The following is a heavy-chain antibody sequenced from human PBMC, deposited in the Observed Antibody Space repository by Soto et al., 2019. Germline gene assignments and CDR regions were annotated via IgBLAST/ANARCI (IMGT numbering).Heavy chain of an antibody. Sequence: QVQLVESGGGVVQPGTSLRLSCAASGFTFSRYGMHWVRQAPGKGLEWVAFIWYDGSNKYYADSVKGRFTISRDNSKNTLYVQMNSLRAGDTAVYYCARDYRFFDWFAPQFYHYALDVWGQGTTVTVSS. CDR1: GFTFSRYG. J-gene: IGHJ6*02. CDR3: ARDYRFFDWFAPQFYHYALDV. CDR2: IWYDGSNK. V-gene: IGHV3-33*01. D-gene: IGHD3-9*01.